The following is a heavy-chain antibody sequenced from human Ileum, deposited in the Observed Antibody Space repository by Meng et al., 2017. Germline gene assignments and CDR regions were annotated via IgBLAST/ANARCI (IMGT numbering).Heavy chain of an antibody. J-gene: IGHJ4*02. Sequence: GESLKISCAASGFTFSSYWMSWVRQAPGKGLEWVANIKQDGSEKYYVDSVKGRFTISRDNAKNSLYLQMNSLRAEDTAVYYCAREPQKYYYDSSGYFHWGQGTRVTVSS. CDR2: IKQDGSEK. D-gene: IGHD3-22*01. CDR3: AREPQKYYYDSSGYFH. CDR1: GFTFSSYW. V-gene: IGHV3-7*01.